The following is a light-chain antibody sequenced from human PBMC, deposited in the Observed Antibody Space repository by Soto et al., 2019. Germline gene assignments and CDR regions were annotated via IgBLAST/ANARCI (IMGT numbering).Light chain of an antibody. CDR2: LNSDGSH. Sequence: QLVLTRSPSASASLGASVKLTRTLTSGHSSYAIAWHQQQPEKGPRYLMKLNSDGSHNKGDGIPDRFSGSSSGAERYLTSSSLQAEDEADYYCQTWGTGIVVFGGGTKLTVL. CDR1: SGHSSYA. V-gene: IGLV4-69*01. J-gene: IGLJ2*01. CDR3: QTWGTGIVV.